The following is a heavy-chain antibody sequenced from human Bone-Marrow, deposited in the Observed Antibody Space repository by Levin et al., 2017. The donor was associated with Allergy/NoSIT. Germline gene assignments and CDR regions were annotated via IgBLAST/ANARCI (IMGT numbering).Heavy chain of an antibody. D-gene: IGHD7-27*01. V-gene: IGHV4-39*07. J-gene: IGHJ2*01. CDR2: VYSSGGT. CDR1: GGSISSSRHY. CDR3: ARSAITGDRGRGFFDL. Sequence: PSETLSLTCSVSGGSISSSRHYWGWIRQPPGKGLEWIGSVYSSGGTDYNPSVQSRVSMSVDTSKNQFSLNLTSVTAADTAVFYCARSAITGDRGRGFFDLWGRGTLVTVSS.